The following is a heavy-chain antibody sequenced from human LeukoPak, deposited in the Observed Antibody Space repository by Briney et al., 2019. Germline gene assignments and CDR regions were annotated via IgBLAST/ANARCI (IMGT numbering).Heavy chain of an antibody. Sequence: GESLKISCKGSGYSFANYWVGWVRQMPGKGLEWMGIIYPGDSDTRYSPSFQGQVTISADKSISTAYLQWSSLKASDTAMHYCASLMATIFYWGQGTLVTVSS. D-gene: IGHD5-24*01. J-gene: IGHJ4*02. V-gene: IGHV5-51*01. CDR1: GYSFANYW. CDR2: IYPGDSDT. CDR3: ASLMATIFY.